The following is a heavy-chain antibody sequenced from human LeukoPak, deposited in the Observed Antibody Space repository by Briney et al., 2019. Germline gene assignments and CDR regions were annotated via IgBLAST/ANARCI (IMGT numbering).Heavy chain of an antibody. CDR1: GGSISSSSYY. V-gene: IGHV4-39*07. CDR3: ARDAGWNEPFDY. D-gene: IGHD1-1*01. J-gene: IGHJ4*02. CDR2: IYYSGST. Sequence: SETLSLTCTVSGGSISSSSYYWGWIRQPPGKGLEWIGSIYYSGSTYYNPSLKSRVTISVDTSKNQFSLKLSSMTAADTAVYYCARDAGWNEPFDYWGQGTLVTVSS.